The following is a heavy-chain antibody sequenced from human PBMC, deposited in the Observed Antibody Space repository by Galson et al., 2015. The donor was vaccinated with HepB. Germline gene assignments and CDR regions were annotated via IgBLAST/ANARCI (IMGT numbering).Heavy chain of an antibody. CDR3: ARDKDYYDSRGIPGWFDP. J-gene: IGHJ5*02. CDR1: GASISSHY. Sequence: LTCSVSGASISSHYWSWIRQPAGKALQWIERIYSTGSTNYNPSLKSRVNMSVDTSKNQFSLKLSSVTAADTAVYYCARDKDYYDSRGIPGWFDPWGQGTLVTVSS. V-gene: IGHV4-4*07. CDR2: IYSTGST. D-gene: IGHD3-22*01.